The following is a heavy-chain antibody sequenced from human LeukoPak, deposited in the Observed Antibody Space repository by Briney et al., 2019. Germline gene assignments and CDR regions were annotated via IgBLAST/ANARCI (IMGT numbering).Heavy chain of an antibody. Sequence: PGGSLRLSCAASGFTFSDDYMNWIRHAPGKGLEWVSYISGSGSYTNYADSVKGRFTISRDNAENSQYLQMNSLRAEDTAVYYCARGESFSSGWPYYFDFWGQGALVTVSS. CDR2: ISGSGSYT. J-gene: IGHJ4*02. CDR3: ARGESFSSGWPYYFDF. CDR1: GFTFSDDY. V-gene: IGHV3-11*05. D-gene: IGHD6-19*01.